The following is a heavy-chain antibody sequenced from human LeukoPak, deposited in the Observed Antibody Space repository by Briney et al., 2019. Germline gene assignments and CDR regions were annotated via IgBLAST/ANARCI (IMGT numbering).Heavy chain of an antibody. J-gene: IGHJ4*02. CDR3: AKDMDYVFDY. D-gene: IGHD3-10*02. Sequence: TGGSLRLSCAASGFTFSSYAMSWVRQAPGKGLEWVSAISGSGGSTYYADSVKGRFTISRDNSKITLYLQMNSLRAEDTAVYYCAKDMDYVFDYWGQGTLVTVSS. V-gene: IGHV3-23*01. CDR2: ISGSGGST. CDR1: GFTFSSYA.